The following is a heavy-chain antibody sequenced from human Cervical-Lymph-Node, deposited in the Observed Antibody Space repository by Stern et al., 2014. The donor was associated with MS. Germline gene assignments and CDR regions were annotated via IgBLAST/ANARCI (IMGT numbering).Heavy chain of an antibody. Sequence: QLVQSGAEVKKPGASVKVSCKASGYTFTGHYMHWARQDPGQGIEWMGWINPNSGGTNYAQKFQGWVTMTRATSISTAYMELSRLRSDDTAVYYCALSIAAAYMGYFDYWGQGTLVTVSS. CDR3: ALSIAAAYMGYFDY. J-gene: IGHJ4*02. V-gene: IGHV1-2*04. CDR2: INPNSGGT. D-gene: IGHD6-13*01. CDR1: GYTFTGHY.